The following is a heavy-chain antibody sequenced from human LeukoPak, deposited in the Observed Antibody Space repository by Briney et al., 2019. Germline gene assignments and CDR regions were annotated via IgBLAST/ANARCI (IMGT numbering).Heavy chain of an antibody. D-gene: IGHD4-17*01. J-gene: IGHJ3*02. CDR2: INPNSGGT. Sequence: ASVKVSCKASGYTFTGYYMHWVRQAPGQGLEWMGWINPNSGGTNYAQKFQGRVTMTRDTSISTAYMELSRLRSDDTAAYYCARARGTVTTSAFDIWGQGTMVTVSS. V-gene: IGHV1-2*02. CDR1: GYTFTGYY. CDR3: ARARGTVTTSAFDI.